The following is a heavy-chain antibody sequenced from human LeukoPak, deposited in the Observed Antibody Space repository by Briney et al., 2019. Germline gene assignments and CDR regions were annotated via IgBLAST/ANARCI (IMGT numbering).Heavy chain of an antibody. CDR3: AGSYYCSSTSCAWSAFDI. CDR1: GGTFSSYA. J-gene: IGHJ3*02. D-gene: IGHD2-2*01. CDR2: IIPILGIA. Sequence: SVKVSCKASGGTFSSYAISWVRQAPGQGLEWMGRIIPILGIANYAQKFQGRVTITTDKSTSTAYMELSSLRSEDTAVYYCAGSYYCSSTSCAWSAFDIWGQGTMVTVSS. V-gene: IGHV1-69*04.